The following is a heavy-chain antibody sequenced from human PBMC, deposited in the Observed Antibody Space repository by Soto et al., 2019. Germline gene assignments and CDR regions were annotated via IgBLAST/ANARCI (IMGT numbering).Heavy chain of an antibody. J-gene: IGHJ6*03. CDR2: IWYDGSNK. Sequence: QVQLVESGGGVVQPGRSLRLSCAASGFTVSSYGMHWVRQAPGKGLEWVAVIWYDGSNKYYADSVKGRFTISRDNSKNTLYLQMNSLRAEDTAVYYCARVAPDYYYYYYMDVWGKGTTVTVSS. CDR1: GFTVSSYG. V-gene: IGHV3-33*01. CDR3: ARVAPDYYYYYYMDV.